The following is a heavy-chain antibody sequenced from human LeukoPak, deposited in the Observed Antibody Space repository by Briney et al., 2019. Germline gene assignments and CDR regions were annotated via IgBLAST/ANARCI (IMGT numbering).Heavy chain of an antibody. CDR1: GGAISTYY. Sequence: SETLSLTCTVSGGAISTYYWTWIRQPPGKGLEWIGYIYYSGSTNYNPSLKSRVTTSVDTSKNQFSLKLTSVTAADTAVYYCARGAVAGYLNAPLDYWGQGTLVTVSS. CDR2: IYYSGST. V-gene: IGHV4-59*01. CDR3: ARGAVAGYLNAPLDY. J-gene: IGHJ4*02. D-gene: IGHD6-13*01.